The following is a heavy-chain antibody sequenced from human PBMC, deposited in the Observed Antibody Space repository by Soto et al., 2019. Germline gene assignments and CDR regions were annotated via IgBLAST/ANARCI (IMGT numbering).Heavy chain of an antibody. CDR1: GGSISSGGYY. CDR3: ARGPNYGDYVEDY. J-gene: IGHJ4*02. D-gene: IGHD4-17*01. Sequence: PSETLSLTCTVSGGSISSGGYYWSWIRQHPGKGLEWIGYIYYSGSTYYNPSLKSRVTISVDTSKNQFSLKLSSVTAADTAVYYCARGPNYGDYVEDYWGQGTLVTVSS. CDR2: IYYSGST. V-gene: IGHV4-31*03.